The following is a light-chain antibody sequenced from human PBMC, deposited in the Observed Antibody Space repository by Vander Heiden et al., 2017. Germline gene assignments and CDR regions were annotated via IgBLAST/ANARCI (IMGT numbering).Light chain of an antibody. V-gene: IGKV1-5*01. CDR2: DSS. CDR3: QQYNSYLFT. J-gene: IGKJ3*01. Sequence: DIQMTQSPSTLSASVGDRVTITCRASPSVYTWVAWYQQRPGKAPKLLMYDSSILKSGVPARFSGSGSGTEFTLTISSLQPDDFATYYCQQYNSYLFTFGPGTTVDMK. CDR1: PSVYTW.